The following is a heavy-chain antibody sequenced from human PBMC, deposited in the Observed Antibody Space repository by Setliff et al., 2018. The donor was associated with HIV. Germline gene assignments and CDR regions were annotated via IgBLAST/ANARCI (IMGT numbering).Heavy chain of an antibody. CDR3: ARSIHGGGSEPFDT. Sequence: SETLSLTCTVSGGSISSDDYYWNWIRQPPGKGLQWIGRIYYVGWSKYNPSLEDRVTMSVDTSNNQFSLSLRSVTAADTAIYYCARSIHGGGSEPFDTWGQGILVTVSS. J-gene: IGHJ5*02. D-gene: IGHD3-10*01. CDR2: IYYVGWS. CDR1: GGSISSDDYY. V-gene: IGHV4-61*08.